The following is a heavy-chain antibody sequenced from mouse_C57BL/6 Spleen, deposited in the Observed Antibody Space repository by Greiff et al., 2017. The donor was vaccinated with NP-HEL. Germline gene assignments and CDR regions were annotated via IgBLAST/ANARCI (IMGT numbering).Heavy chain of an antibody. J-gene: IGHJ3*01. CDR1: GYSITSGYY. CDR3: ASQLLTWFAY. CDR2: ISYDGSN. V-gene: IGHV3-6*01. Sequence: DVQLVESGPGLVKPSQSLSLTCSVTGYSITSGYYWNWIRQFPGNKLEWMGYISYDGSNNYNPSLKNRISITRDTSKNQFFLKLNSVTTEDTATYYCASQLLTWFAYWGQGTLVTVSA. D-gene: IGHD1-1*01.